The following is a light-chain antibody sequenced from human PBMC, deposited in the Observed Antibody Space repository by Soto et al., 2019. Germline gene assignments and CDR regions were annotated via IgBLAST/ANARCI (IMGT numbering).Light chain of an antibody. CDR2: AAS. J-gene: IGKJ1*01. Sequence: DIPMTQSPSSLSASAGDRVTITCRASETIRGYLNWYRQKAGKAPELLLYAASTLQTGVPSRFSGAGSGTEFTLTISALQSEDFATYFCQQTFGTPRTFGQGTKVEI. V-gene: IGKV1-39*01. CDR1: ETIRGY. CDR3: QQTFGTPRT.